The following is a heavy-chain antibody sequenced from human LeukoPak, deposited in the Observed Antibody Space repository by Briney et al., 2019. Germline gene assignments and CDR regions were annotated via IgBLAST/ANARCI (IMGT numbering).Heavy chain of an antibody. Sequence: PGGSLRLSCAASGFTFSTSWMNWVRQAPGKGLEWVASINEDGSEKYYVDSVKGRLTVSRDNAKNSLYLQMNSLRVEDTAAYYCAKGYYFDILSGYSSLDSWGQGTLVTVSS. CDR2: INEDGSEK. D-gene: IGHD3-9*01. CDR1: GFTFSTSW. CDR3: AKGYYFDILSGYSSLDS. J-gene: IGHJ4*02. V-gene: IGHV3-7*01.